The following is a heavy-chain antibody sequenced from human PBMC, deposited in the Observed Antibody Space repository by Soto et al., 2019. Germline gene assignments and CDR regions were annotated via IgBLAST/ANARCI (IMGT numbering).Heavy chain of an antibody. CDR2: IKSKTDGGTT. CDR3: PTASLYYYDSSGYSLFDY. Sequence: GGSLRLSCAASGFTFSNAWMSWVRQAPGKGLEWVGRIKSKTDGGTTDYAAPVKGRFTISRDDSKNTLYLQMNSLKTEDTAVYYCPTASLYYYDSSGYSLFDYWGQGTLVTVSS. J-gene: IGHJ4*02. D-gene: IGHD3-22*01. V-gene: IGHV3-15*01. CDR1: GFTFSNAW.